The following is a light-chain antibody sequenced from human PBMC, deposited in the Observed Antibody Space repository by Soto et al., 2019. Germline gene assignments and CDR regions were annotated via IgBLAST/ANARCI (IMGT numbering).Light chain of an antibody. CDR1: QSVTNNF. V-gene: IGKV3-20*01. Sequence: EIVLTQSPGTLSLSPGERATLSCRASQSVTNNFLAWYQHKPGQAPRLLIYGASSRPGGIPDRFSGSGTGTDFTLTSSRLEPEDFAVYHCQQYGSSPGTFGQGTKLEI. CDR3: QQYGSSPGT. CDR2: GAS. J-gene: IGKJ2*01.